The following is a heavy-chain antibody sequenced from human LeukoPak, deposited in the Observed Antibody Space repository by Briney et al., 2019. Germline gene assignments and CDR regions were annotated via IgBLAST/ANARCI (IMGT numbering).Heavy chain of an antibody. CDR3: ARETWLPTGLFDY. CDR1: GFTFSSYW. CDR2: IKQDGSEK. D-gene: IGHD1-14*01. Sequence: GGSLRLSCAASGFTFSSYWMSWVRQAPGKGLEWVANIKQDGSEKYYVDSVKGRFTISRDNAKNSLYLQMNSLRAEDTAVYYCARETWLPTGLFDYWGQGTLATVSS. V-gene: IGHV3-7*01. J-gene: IGHJ4*02.